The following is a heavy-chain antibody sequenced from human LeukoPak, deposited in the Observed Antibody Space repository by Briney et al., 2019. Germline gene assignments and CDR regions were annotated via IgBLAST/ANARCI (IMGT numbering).Heavy chain of an antibody. Sequence: ASVKVSCKASGYTFTGYYMHWVRQAAGQGLEWMGWINPHTGGTNYAQKFQGRVTMTRDTSISTAYMELRGLTSDDTAVYYCARPYCSGGSCHDYFAYWGQGTLVTVSS. CDR1: GYTFTGYY. CDR3: ARPYCSGGSCHDYFAY. J-gene: IGHJ4*02. CDR2: INPHTGGT. D-gene: IGHD2-15*01. V-gene: IGHV1-2*02.